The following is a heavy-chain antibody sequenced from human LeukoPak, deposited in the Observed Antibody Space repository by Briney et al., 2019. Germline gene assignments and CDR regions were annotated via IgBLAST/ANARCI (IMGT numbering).Heavy chain of an antibody. CDR2: INHSGST. CDR1: GGSFSGYY. D-gene: IGHD5-18*01. Sequence: PSETLSLTCAVYGGSFSGYYWSWIRQPPGKGLEWIGEINHSGSTNYNPSLKSRVTISVDTSKNQFSLKLSSVTAADTAVYYCARGEAGTAMPYLGYWGQGTLVSVSS. V-gene: IGHV4-34*01. CDR3: ARGEAGTAMPYLGY. J-gene: IGHJ4*02.